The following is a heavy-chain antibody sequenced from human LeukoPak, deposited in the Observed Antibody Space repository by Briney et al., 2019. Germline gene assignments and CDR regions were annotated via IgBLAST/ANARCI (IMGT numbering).Heavy chain of an antibody. D-gene: IGHD3-22*01. CDR2: ITRDGSEE. V-gene: IGHV3-7*01. Sequence: SGGSLRLSCAASGFTFSTSWMTWVRQAPGKGLEWVGNITRDGSEEYYVDSVKGRFTISRDNAKNSLYLQMNTLRVEDTAVYYCVRDPYDNSGYSFGAFDIWGQGALVTVSS. CDR1: GFTFSTSW. CDR3: VRDPYDNSGYSFGAFDI. J-gene: IGHJ3*02.